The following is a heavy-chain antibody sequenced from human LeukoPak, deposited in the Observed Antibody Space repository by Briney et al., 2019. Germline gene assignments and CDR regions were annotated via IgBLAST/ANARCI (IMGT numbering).Heavy chain of an antibody. V-gene: IGHV1-2*02. CDR2: INPNSGGT. CDR1: GYTFIGYY. Sequence: ASVKVSCKASGYTFIGYYMHWVRQAPGQGLEWMGWINPNSGGTNYAQKFQGRVTMTRDTSISTAYMELSRLRSDDTAVYYCARGEIVGIVVVVAALKPDMAFDYWGQRTLVTVSS. CDR3: ARGEIVGIVVVVAALKPDMAFDY. J-gene: IGHJ4*02. D-gene: IGHD2-15*01.